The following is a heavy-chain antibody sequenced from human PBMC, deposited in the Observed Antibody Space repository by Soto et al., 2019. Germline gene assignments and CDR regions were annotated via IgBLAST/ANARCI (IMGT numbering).Heavy chain of an antibody. Sequence: EVQLVESGGGLVQPGGSLRLSCAGSGLTLSRYWMHWVRQGPGKGLVWVSRINSDGGTTTYADSVKGRFTISRDNAKNTGDLKTNSLRAEDTAVYSCLAGETNYFDFWGQGTLVTVSS. V-gene: IGHV3-74*01. CDR3: LAGETNYFDF. CDR2: INSDGGTT. J-gene: IGHJ4*02. CDR1: GLTLSRYW. D-gene: IGHD3-10*01.